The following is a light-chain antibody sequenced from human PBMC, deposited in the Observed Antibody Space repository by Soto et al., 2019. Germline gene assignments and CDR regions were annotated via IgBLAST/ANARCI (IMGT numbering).Light chain of an antibody. Sequence: EIVLTQSAGTLSLSPGERATLSCRASQSVSSSYLAWYQQKPGQAPRLLIYGASSRATGIPDRFSGSGSGTDFTLTISSLEPGDFAVYYCQQRSNWPRTFGQGTKVDIK. V-gene: IGKV3D-20*02. CDR1: QSVSSSY. CDR3: QQRSNWPRT. J-gene: IGKJ1*01. CDR2: GAS.